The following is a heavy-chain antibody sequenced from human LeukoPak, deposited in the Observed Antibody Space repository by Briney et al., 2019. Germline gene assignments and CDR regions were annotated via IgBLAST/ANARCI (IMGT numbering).Heavy chain of an antibody. CDR3: ARALYSSGWYGNLDY. V-gene: IGHV4-38-2*02. CDR1: GYSISSGYY. CDR2: IYHSGST. D-gene: IGHD6-19*01. J-gene: IGHJ4*02. Sequence: PSETLSLTCTVSGYSISSGYYWGWIRQPPGKGLEWIGSIYHSGSTYYNPSLKSRVTISVDTSKNQFSLKLSSVTAADTAVYYCARALYSSGWYGNLDYWGQGTLVTVSS.